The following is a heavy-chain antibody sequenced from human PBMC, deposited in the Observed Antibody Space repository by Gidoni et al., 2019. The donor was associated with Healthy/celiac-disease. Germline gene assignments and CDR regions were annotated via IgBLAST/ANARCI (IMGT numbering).Heavy chain of an antibody. Sequence: QVQLVESGGGVVQPGRSLRLSCAASGFTFSSYAMHWVRQAPGKGLEWVAVISYDGSNKYYADSVKGRFTISRDNSKNTLYLQMNSLRAEDTAVYYCARVVDTAMVSSRTYYYYGMDVWGQGTTVTVSS. CDR1: GFTFSSYA. CDR2: ISYDGSNK. V-gene: IGHV3-30*01. J-gene: IGHJ6*02. D-gene: IGHD5-18*01. CDR3: ARVVDTAMVSSRTYYYYGMDV.